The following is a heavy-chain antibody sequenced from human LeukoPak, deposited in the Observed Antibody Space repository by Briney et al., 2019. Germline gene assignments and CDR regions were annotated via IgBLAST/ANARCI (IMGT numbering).Heavy chain of an antibody. J-gene: IGHJ4*02. V-gene: IGHV4-39*07. Sequence: SETLSLTCTVSGGSISSSSYYWGWIRQPPGKGLEWIGSIYYSGSTYYNPSLKSRVTISVDTSKNQFSLKLSSVTAADTAVYYCARDGADIAAAGYWGQGTLVTVSS. CDR1: GGSISSSSYY. D-gene: IGHD6-13*01. CDR2: IYYSGST. CDR3: ARDGADIAAAGY.